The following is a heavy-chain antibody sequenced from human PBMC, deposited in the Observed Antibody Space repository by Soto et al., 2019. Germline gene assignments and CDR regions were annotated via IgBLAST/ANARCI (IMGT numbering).Heavy chain of an antibody. V-gene: IGHV4-30-2*01. CDR1: GGSISSGGYS. D-gene: IGHD3-3*01. CDR2: IYHSGST. Sequence: QLQLQESGSGLVKPSQTLSLTCAVSGGSISSGGYSWSWIRQPPGKGLEWIGYIYHSGSTYYNPSLKRRVTISVDRSNNQFSLKLSSVTAADTAVYYCARVPGDVWSGYYSGFDPWGQGTLVTVSS. CDR3: ARVPGDVWSGYYSGFDP. J-gene: IGHJ5*02.